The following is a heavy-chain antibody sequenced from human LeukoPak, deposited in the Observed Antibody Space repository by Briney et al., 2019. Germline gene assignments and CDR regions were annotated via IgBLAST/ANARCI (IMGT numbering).Heavy chain of an antibody. V-gene: IGHV3-21*01. D-gene: IGHD4-17*01. Sequence: GGSLRLSCAASGFTFSSYSMNWVRQAPGKGLEWVSSISSSSSYIYYADSVKGRFTISRDNAKNSLYLQMNSLRAEDTAVYYCARVGYDYGDYLDYWGQGTLVTVSS. CDR1: GFTFSSYS. J-gene: IGHJ4*02. CDR3: ARVGYDYGDYLDY. CDR2: ISSSSSYI.